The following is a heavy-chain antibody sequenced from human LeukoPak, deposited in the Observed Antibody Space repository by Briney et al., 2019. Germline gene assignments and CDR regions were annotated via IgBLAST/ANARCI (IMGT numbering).Heavy chain of an antibody. CDR2: MNPNNGNT. CDR3: ARRVAGVDC. V-gene: IGHV1-8*01. CDR1: GYTFTSYD. Sequence: ASVKVSCKASGYTFTSYDINWVRQATGQGLEWVEWMNPNNGNTGYAQKFQGRVTMTGNTSISTAYMELTSLTSEDTAIYYCARRVAGVDCWGQGTLVTVSS. J-gene: IGHJ4*02. D-gene: IGHD6-19*01.